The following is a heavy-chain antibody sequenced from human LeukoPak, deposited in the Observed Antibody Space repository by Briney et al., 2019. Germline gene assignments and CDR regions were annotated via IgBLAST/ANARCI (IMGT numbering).Heavy chain of an antibody. J-gene: IGHJ5*02. CDR2: IHTTGGTSGST. Sequence: SQTLSLTCTVSGVSISTGNYYWSWIRQPAGKGLEYIGRIHTTGGTSGSTYYNPSLKSRVTISVDTSKNQFSLKLSSVTAADTAVYYCAWGDSSGYPFDPWGQGTLVTVSS. D-gene: IGHD3-22*01. CDR1: GVSISTGNYY. V-gene: IGHV4-61*02. CDR3: AWGDSSGYPFDP.